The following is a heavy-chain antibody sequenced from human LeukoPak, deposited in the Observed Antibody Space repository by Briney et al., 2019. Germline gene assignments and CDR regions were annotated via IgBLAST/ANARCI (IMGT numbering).Heavy chain of an antibody. CDR2: INHSGST. V-gene: IGHV4-34*01. CDR3: ARGGWAVAGTKYFQH. Sequence: PSETLSLTCAVYGGSFSGYYWSWIRQPPGKGVEGIGEINHSGSTNYNPSLKSRVTISVATSKTQFSLKLSSVTAAATAVYYCARGGWAVAGTKYFQHWGQGTLVTVSS. J-gene: IGHJ1*01. D-gene: IGHD6-19*01. CDR1: GGSFSGYY.